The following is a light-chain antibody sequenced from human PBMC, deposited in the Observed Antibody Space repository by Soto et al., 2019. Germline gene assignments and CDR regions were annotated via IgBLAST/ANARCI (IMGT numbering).Light chain of an antibody. J-gene: IGKJ1*01. CDR2: GAS. V-gene: IGKV3-20*01. CDR1: QNVRANC. CDR3: HHYDRSLWT. Sequence: EMVLTQSPGTLSLSPGERATLSCRASQNVRANCLVWYQHKPGHAPRLLIYGASSRATGIPDRFSCSGSGTDFTLSINRLEPEDFAVYYCHHYDRSLWTFGQGTKVQIK.